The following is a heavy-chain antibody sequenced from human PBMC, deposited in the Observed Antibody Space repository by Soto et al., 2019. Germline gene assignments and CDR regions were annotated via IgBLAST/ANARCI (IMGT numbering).Heavy chain of an antibody. V-gene: IGHV4-59*01. CDR1: GVSISSNY. Sequence: SETLSLTCIVSGVSISSNYCSWIRQPPGQGLEWIGYIHYSGSTNFNPSLKNRVIMSVDTSKNQFSLRLSSVTAADTAVYYCARSYPNTIFGVVPSRGLDVWGQGATVTVSS. CDR3: ARSYPNTIFGVVPSRGLDV. J-gene: IGHJ6*02. CDR2: IHYSGST. D-gene: IGHD3-3*01.